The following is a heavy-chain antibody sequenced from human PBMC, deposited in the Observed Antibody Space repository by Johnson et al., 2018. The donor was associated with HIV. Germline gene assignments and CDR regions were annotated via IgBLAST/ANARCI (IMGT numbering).Heavy chain of an antibody. CDR3: ARDGNGLVGIVGARGAFDI. Sequence: VQLVESGGGLVKPGGSLRLSCAASGFTFSSYAIHWVRQAPGKGLEYVSAISSNGGSTYYANSVKGRFTISRDNSKNTLYLQMGSLRAEDMAVYYCARDGNGLVGIVGARGAFDIWGQGTMVTVSS. D-gene: IGHD1-26*01. CDR1: GFTFSSYA. V-gene: IGHV3-64*01. J-gene: IGHJ3*02. CDR2: ISSNGGST.